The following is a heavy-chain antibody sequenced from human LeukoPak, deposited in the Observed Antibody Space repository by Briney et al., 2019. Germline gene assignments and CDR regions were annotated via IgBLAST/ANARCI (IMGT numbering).Heavy chain of an antibody. V-gene: IGHV3-23*01. CDR2: ISGSGGST. J-gene: IGHJ3*02. Sequence: PGGSLRLSCAASGFTFSSYAMSWVRQAPGKGLEWVSAISGSGGSTYYADSVKGRFTISRDNSKNTLYLQMNSLRAEDTAVYYCANPRPHYYDMVDAFDIWGQGTMVTVSS. D-gene: IGHD3-22*01. CDR1: GFTFSSYA. CDR3: ANPRPHYYDMVDAFDI.